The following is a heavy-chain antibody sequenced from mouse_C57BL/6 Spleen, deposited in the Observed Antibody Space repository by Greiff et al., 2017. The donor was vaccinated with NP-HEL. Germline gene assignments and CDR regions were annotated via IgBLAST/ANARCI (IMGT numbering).Heavy chain of an antibody. D-gene: IGHD1-1*01. Sequence: VQVVESGAELVRPGASVTLSCKASGYTFTDYEMHWVKQTPVHGLEWFGAIDPETGGTASNQKFKGKAIMTADKAYSTAYLELRSLTSEDSAVYYYTSGGSTVGERNYFDYWGQGTTLTVSS. CDR1: GYTFTDYE. CDR3: TSGGSTVGERNYFDY. J-gene: IGHJ2*01. V-gene: IGHV1-15*01. CDR2: IDPETGGT.